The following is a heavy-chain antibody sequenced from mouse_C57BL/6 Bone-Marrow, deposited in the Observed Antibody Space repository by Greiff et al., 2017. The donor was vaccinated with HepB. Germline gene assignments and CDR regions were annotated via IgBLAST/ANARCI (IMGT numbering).Heavy chain of an antibody. D-gene: IGHD1-1*01. Sequence: QVQLQQPGAELVKPGASVKLSCKASGYTFTSYWMHWVKQRPGQGLEWIGMIHPNSGSTNYNEKFKSKATLTVDKSSSTAYMQLSSLTSEDSAVYYRARKTTVPPMDAMDYRGQGTSVTVSS. CDR3: ARKTTVPPMDAMDY. V-gene: IGHV1-64*01. J-gene: IGHJ4*01. CDR2: IHPNSGST. CDR1: GYTFTSYW.